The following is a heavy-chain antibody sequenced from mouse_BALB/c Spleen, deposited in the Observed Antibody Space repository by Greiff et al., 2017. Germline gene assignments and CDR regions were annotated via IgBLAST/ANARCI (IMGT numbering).Heavy chain of an antibody. CDR3: TRRGGDFWYFDV. V-gene: IGHV5-12-2*01. CDR2: ISNGGGST. CDR1: GFTFSSYT. J-gene: IGHJ1*01. Sequence: DVKLVESGGGLVQPGGSLKLSCAASGFTFSSYTMSWVRQTPEKRLEWVAYISNGGGSTYYPDTVKGRFTISRDNAKNTLYLQMSSLKSEDTAMYYCTRRGGDFWYFDVWGAGTTVTVSS.